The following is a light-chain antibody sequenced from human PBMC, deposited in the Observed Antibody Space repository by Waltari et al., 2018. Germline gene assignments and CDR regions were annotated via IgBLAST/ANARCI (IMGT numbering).Light chain of an antibody. CDR3: QQRSNWPLGIT. CDR1: QSVASNY. J-gene: IGKJ5*01. Sequence: EVVLTLSPGTLYLSPGERATLSCRASQSVASNYLAWYKHKPGQAPRLLIYDASNRATGIPERFSGSGSGTDFTLTISRLEPEDFAVYYCQQRSNWPLGITFGQGTRLEIK. V-gene: IGKV3D-20*02. CDR2: DAS.